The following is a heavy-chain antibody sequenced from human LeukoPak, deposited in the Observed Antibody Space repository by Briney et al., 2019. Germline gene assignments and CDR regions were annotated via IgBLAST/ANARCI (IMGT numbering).Heavy chain of an antibody. CDR2: ISESGAIT. CDR1: GFTFSSYA. J-gene: IGHJ4*02. Sequence: GGSLRLSCAASGFTFSSYAMNWVRQAPGKGLKWVSGISESGAITHYADSVKGRFTISRDNSKTTVFLQMNSLRAEDTAVYYCAVSIRFERVWHYFNNWGQGTQVTVSS. V-gene: IGHV3-23*01. D-gene: IGHD3-9*01. CDR3: AVSIRFERVWHYFNN.